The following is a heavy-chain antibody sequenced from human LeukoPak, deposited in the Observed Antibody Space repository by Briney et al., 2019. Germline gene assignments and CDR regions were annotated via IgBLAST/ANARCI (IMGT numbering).Heavy chain of an antibody. CDR1: GFIFSDSV. J-gene: IGHJ4*02. V-gene: IGHV3-30*04. D-gene: IGHD3-10*01. CDR2: ISHDVKTT. CDR3: VKEAYYSWGSSPTFYFDY. Sequence: GGSLRLSCVASGFIFSDSVIHWVRQAPGKGLEWVAVISHDVKTTYYADSAKGRFTISRDNSRNTVFLQMNRLRPEDTAVYYCVKEAYYSWGSSPTFYFDYWGQGTRVTVSS.